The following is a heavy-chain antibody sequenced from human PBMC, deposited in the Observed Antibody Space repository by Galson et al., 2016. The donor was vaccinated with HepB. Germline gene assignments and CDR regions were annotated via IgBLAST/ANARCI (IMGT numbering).Heavy chain of an antibody. V-gene: IGHV1-18*01. D-gene: IGHD2-15*01. Sequence: SVKVSCKASGYTFTDYGISWVRQAPGQGLEWMGWINPHSGDRIYTTYTESLQGRISMTTDTSTSTVYMELRSLRSDDTAVYYCARAGYCSGAACYSEGLDVWGQGTKVTVSS. CDR1: GYTFTDYG. CDR3: ARAGYCSGAACYSEGLDV. J-gene: IGHJ6*02. CDR2: INPHSGDRIYT.